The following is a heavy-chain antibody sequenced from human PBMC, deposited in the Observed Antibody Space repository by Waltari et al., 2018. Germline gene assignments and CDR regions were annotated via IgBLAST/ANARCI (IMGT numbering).Heavy chain of an antibody. CDR3: ARQGTMIQGAFDI. J-gene: IGHJ3*02. CDR2: MYYSGHT. D-gene: IGHD3-10*01. Sequence: QVQLQESGPGLVKPPATLSLICTVSGVSVTSAPYSWSWIRQTPGKELEWIGYMYYSGHTKYNPSLKSRLTISVDTSKKQVSLNLASVTAADTAMYYCARQGTMIQGAFDIWGQGTMVTVSS. CDR1: GVSVTSAPYS. V-gene: IGHV4-61*01.